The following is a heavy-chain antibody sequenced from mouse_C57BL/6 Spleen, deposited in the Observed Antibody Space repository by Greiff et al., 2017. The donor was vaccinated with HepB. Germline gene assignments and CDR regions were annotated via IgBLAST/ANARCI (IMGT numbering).Heavy chain of an antibody. J-gene: IGHJ2*01. D-gene: IGHD1-1*01. CDR1: GYAFSSYW. CDR3: ARYSITTVTYFDY. Sequence: VQLVESGAELVKPGASVKISCKASGYAFSSYWMNWVKQRPGKGLEWIGQIYPGDSDTNYNGKFKGKATLTADKSSSTAYMQLSSLTSEDSAVYFCARYSITTVTYFDYWGQGTTLTVSS. CDR2: IYPGDSDT. V-gene: IGHV1-80*01.